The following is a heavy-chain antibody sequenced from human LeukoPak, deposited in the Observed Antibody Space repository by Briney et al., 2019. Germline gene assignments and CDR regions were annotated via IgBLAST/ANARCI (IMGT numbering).Heavy chain of an antibody. V-gene: IGHV3-30*02. J-gene: IGHJ4*02. CDR3: AKSQDYYNYWSGYFDY. D-gene: IGHD3-3*01. CDR1: GFTFRSYD. CDR2: IRFDGNNI. Sequence: PGGSLRLSCAASGFTFRSYDMHWVRQAPGKGLEWVALIRFDGNNIYYADSVKGRFTISRDNSKKILYLQMSSLRLQDTAVYYCAKSQDYYNYWSGYFDYWGRGTLVTVSS.